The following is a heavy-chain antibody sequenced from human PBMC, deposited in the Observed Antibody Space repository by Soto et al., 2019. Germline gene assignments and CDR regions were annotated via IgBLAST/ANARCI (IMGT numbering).Heavy chain of an antibody. CDR2: IYADDDK. D-gene: IGHD3-9*01. J-gene: IGHJ5*02. Sequence: QITLKESGPTLVKPTQTLTLTCSFSGFSLSTSGVGVGWIRQPPGKALEWLAVIYADDDKRYNPSLKRRLTIAKDTSKNQVVLTMTNMDPVDTGTYYCARRRMNYDIMAGYYQKWFDPWGQGTLVTVSS. CDR1: GFSLSTSGVG. CDR3: ARRRMNYDIMAGYYQKWFDP. V-gene: IGHV2-5*02.